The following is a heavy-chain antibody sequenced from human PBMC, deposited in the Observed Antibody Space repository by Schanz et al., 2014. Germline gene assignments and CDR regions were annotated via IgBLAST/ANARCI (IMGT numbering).Heavy chain of an antibody. V-gene: IGHV3-33*03. CDR2: IWYDGSNK. Sequence: QVQLVESGGGVVQPGRSLRLSCAASGFTFSSYGMHWVRQAPGKGLEWVAIIWYDGSNKYYADSVKGRFTISRDNGETSVYLQINSLRAEDTAVYYCASGGYCTNGVCNGGRNWFDPWGQGTLVTVSS. CDR3: ASGGYCTNGVCNGGRNWFDP. CDR1: GFTFSSYG. J-gene: IGHJ5*02. D-gene: IGHD2-8*01.